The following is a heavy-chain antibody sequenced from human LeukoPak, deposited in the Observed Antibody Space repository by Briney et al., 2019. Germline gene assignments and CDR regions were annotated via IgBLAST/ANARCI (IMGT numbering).Heavy chain of an antibody. V-gene: IGHV3-30*18. D-gene: IGHD3-22*01. CDR2: ISYDGSNK. Sequence: GRSLRLSCAASVFTFSSYGMHWVRQAPGKGLEWVAVISYDGSNKYYADSVKGRFTISRDNSKNKQYLQMNNLRAEDTGTYYCEKDRDGSGNLTMIGDWGQGTLVTVSS. CDR3: EKDRDGSGNLTMIGD. J-gene: IGHJ4*02. CDR1: VFTFSSYG.